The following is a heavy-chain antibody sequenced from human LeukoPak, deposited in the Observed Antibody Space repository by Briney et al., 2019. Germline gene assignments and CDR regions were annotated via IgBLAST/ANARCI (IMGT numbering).Heavy chain of an antibody. CDR1: GFTFSTYS. D-gene: IGHD3-22*01. Sequence: GGSLRLSCAASGFTFSTYSMNWVRQAPGKGLEWVSSITSSSSYIYYADSVKGRFTFSRDNAKNSLYLQMNSLRAEDTAVYYCARGGHACYDSSGYRYYFDYWGQGTLVTVSS. J-gene: IGHJ4*02. V-gene: IGHV3-21*01. CDR3: ARGGHACYDSSGYRYYFDY. CDR2: ITSSSSYI.